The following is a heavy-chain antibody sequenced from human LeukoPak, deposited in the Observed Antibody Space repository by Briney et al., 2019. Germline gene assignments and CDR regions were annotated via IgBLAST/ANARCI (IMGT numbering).Heavy chain of an antibody. J-gene: IGHJ5*02. V-gene: IGHV3-7*01. CDR2: IKGDGSGK. D-gene: IGHD3-16*01. CDR3: LRDGGTDWYEP. CDR1: GFTISDYW. Sequence: GGSLRLSCAASGFTISDYWMTWVRQAPGKGLEWVANIKGDGSGKTYVDSVKGRFTISRGNSRNSMFLQMNSLRVDDMAIYYCLRDGGTDWYEPWGQGNLV.